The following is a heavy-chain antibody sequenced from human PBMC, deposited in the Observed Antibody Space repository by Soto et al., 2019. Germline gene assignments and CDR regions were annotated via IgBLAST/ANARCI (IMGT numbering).Heavy chain of an antibody. V-gene: IGHV4-59*13. CDR2: IYYSGST. Sequence: SLTSTVSGGSISRYSCILFQQPPGKGLEWIGYIYYSGSTNYNPSLKSRVTISVDTSKNQFSLKLSSVTAADTAVYYWARGSVTAIGNWFDPWGQGTLVNVSA. D-gene: IGHD2-21*02. J-gene: IGHJ5*02. CDR3: ARGSVTAIGNWFDP. CDR1: GGSISRYS.